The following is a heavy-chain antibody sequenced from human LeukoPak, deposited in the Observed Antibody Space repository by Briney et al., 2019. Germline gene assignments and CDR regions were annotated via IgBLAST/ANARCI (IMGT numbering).Heavy chain of an antibody. J-gene: IGHJ5*02. D-gene: IGHD3-3*01. Sequence: SETLSLTCAVYGGSFSGHYWSWIRQPPGKGLEWIGEINHSGSTNYNSSLKSRVTISVDTSKNQFSLKLSSVTAADTAVYYCATKPLYDFWSGYQNWFDPWGQGTLVTVSS. V-gene: IGHV4-34*01. CDR1: GGSFSGHY. CDR2: INHSGST. CDR3: ATKPLYDFWSGYQNWFDP.